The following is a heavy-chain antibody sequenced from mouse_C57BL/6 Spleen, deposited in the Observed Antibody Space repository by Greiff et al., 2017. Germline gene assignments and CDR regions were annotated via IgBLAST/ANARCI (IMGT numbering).Heavy chain of an antibody. J-gene: IGHJ3*01. Sequence: QVQLQQPGAELVKPGASVKMSCKASGYTFTSYWITWVKQRPGQGLEWIGDIYPGSGSTNYNEKFKSKATLTVDTSASTAYMQRSSLTSEDSAVYYCARRGGYSNYEAYWGQGTLVTVSA. D-gene: IGHD2-5*01. CDR3: ARRGGYSNYEAY. V-gene: IGHV1-55*01. CDR1: GYTFTSYW. CDR2: IYPGSGST.